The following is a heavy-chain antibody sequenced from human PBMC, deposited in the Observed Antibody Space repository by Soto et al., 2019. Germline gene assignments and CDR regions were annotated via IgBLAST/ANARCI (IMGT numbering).Heavy chain of an antibody. J-gene: IGHJ4*02. CDR1: GGSISSGGYY. CDR3: ARSRGGNSWLDY. Sequence: LSLTCTVSGGSISSGGYYWSWIRQHPGKGLEWIGYIYYSGSTYYNPSLKSRVTISVDTSKNQFSLKLSSVTAADTAVYYCARSRGGNSWLDYWGQGTLVTVSS. V-gene: IGHV4-31*03. CDR2: IYYSGST. D-gene: IGHD2-21*02.